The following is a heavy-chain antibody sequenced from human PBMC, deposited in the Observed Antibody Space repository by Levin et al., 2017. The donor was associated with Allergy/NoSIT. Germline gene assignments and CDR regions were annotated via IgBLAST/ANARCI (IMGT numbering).Heavy chain of an antibody. CDR2: ISSTGNSP. V-gene: IGHV3-23*01. CDR1: GFSEFSFSSYS. D-gene: IGHD6-13*01. CDR3: AKDSTGFSNNWADY. Sequence: GESLKISCAASGFSEFSFSSYSMNWVRQAPGKGLEWVSGISSTGNSPFYADSVKGRFTISRDNSRNTLYLQMNSLRAEDTAVYYCAKDSTGFSNNWADYWGQGTLVTVSS. J-gene: IGHJ4*02.